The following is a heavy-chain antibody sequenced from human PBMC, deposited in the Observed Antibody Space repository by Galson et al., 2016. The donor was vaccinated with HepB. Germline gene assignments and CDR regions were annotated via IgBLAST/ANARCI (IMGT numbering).Heavy chain of an antibody. CDR2: ISGSGGNT. Sequence: SLRLSCAASGFTFSSYGMSWVRQAPRKGLEWVSGISGSGGNTYYADSVKGRFTISRDNSKNTLYLQMNSLRAEDTAVYYCAKIKGRWVVDYWGQGTLVTVSS. V-gene: IGHV3-23*01. J-gene: IGHJ4*02. CDR3: AKIKGRWVVDY. D-gene: IGHD1-26*01. CDR1: GFTFSSYG.